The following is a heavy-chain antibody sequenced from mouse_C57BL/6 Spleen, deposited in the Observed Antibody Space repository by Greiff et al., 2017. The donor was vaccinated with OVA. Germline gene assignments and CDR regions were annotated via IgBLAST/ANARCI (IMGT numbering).Heavy chain of an antibody. D-gene: IGHD1-1*01. J-gene: IGHJ2*01. CDR3: AILYYGSSYGNFDY. Sequence: VQLQQSGPVLVKPGASVKMSCKASGYTFTDYYMNWVKQSHGKSLEWIGVINPYNGGTSYNQKFKGKATLTVDKSSSTAYMELNSLTSEDSAVYYCAILYYGSSYGNFDYWGQGTTLTVSS. CDR2: INPYNGGT. CDR1: GYTFTDYY. V-gene: IGHV1-19*01.